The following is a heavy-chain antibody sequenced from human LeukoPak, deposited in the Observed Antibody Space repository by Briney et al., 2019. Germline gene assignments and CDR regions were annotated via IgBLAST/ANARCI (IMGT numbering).Heavy chain of an antibody. CDR2: IYSGGST. CDR1: GFTVSSNY. D-gene: IGHD3-10*01. V-gene: IGHV3-66*02. CDR3: ARGLGYGSGSYYYYYGMDV. Sequence: GGSLRLSCAAPGFTVSSNYMSWVRQAPGKGLEWVSVIYSGGSTYYADSVKGRFTISRDNSKNTLYLQMNSLRAEDTAVYYCARGLGYGSGSYYYYYGMDVWGQGTTVTVSS. J-gene: IGHJ6*02.